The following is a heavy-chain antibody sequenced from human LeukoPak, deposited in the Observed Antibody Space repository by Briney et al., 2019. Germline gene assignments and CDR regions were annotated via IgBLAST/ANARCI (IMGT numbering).Heavy chain of an antibody. CDR1: GGTFSSYA. D-gene: IGHD4-23*01. V-gene: IGHV1-69*04. Sequence: ASVKVSCKASGGTFSSYAISWVRQAPGQGLEWMGRIIPILGIANYAQKFQGRVTITADKSTSTAYMELSSLRSEDTAVYYCARDRGGNFDWYSDLWGRGTLVTVSS. CDR2: IIPILGIA. CDR3: ARDRGGNFDWYSDL. J-gene: IGHJ2*01.